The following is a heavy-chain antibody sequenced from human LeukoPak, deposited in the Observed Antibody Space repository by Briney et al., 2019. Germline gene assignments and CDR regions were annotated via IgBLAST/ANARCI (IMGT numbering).Heavy chain of an antibody. CDR2: IYTSGST. D-gene: IGHD3-9*01. CDR3: ASTKSYFDWLWGGTDKGYYFDY. J-gene: IGHJ4*02. CDR1: GGSISSGSYY. V-gene: IGHV4-61*02. Sequence: SETLSLTCSVSGGSISSGSYYWSWIRQPAVKGLEWIGRIYTSGSTNYNPSLKSRVTISVDTSKNQFSLKLSSVTAADTAVYYCASTKSYFDWLWGGTDKGYYFDYWGQGTLVTVSS.